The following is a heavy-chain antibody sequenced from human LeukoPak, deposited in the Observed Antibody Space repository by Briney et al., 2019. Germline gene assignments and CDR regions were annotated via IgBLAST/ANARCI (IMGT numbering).Heavy chain of an antibody. D-gene: IGHD5-18*01. CDR3: AKGRKTDTAILNY. Sequence: GGSLRLSCAASGFTFSSHGMNWVRQAPGKGLEWVSGISPNGVITYYADSVKGRFTISRDNSKNTLYLQMNSLRAEDTAVYYCAKGRKTDTAILNYWGQGTLVTVSS. V-gene: IGHV3-23*01. CDR1: GFTFSSHG. J-gene: IGHJ4*02. CDR2: ISPNGVIT.